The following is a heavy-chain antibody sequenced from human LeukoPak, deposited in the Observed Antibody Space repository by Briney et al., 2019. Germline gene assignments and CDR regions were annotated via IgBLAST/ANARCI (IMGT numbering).Heavy chain of an antibody. D-gene: IGHD4-17*01. CDR2: ISSSSSYI. Sequence: KAGGSLRLSCAASGFTFSSYSMNWVRQAPGKGLEWVSSISSSSSYIYCADSVKGRFTISRDNSKNTLYLQMNSLRAEDTAVYYCAKDLRGYGDSSPYWGQGTLVTVSS. V-gene: IGHV3-21*04. CDR1: GFTFSSYS. CDR3: AKDLRGYGDSSPY. J-gene: IGHJ4*02.